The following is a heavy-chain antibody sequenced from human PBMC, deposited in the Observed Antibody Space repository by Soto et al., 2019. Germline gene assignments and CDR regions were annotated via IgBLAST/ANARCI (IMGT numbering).Heavy chain of an antibody. CDR1: GSTFSSYA. Sequence: GGSLRLSCAASGSTFSSYAMHWVRQAPGKGLEWVAVISYDGSNKYYADSVKGRFTISRDNSKNTLYLQMNSLRAEDTAVYYCAREAGSSSEEFDYYYGMDVWGQGTTVTVSS. D-gene: IGHD6-13*01. V-gene: IGHV3-30-3*01. CDR2: ISYDGSNK. CDR3: AREAGSSSEEFDYYYGMDV. J-gene: IGHJ6*02.